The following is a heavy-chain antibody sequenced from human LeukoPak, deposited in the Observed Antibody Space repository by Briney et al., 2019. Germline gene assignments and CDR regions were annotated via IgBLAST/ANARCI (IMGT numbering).Heavy chain of an antibody. CDR2: IYHSGST. CDR3: ARGPPYDSYAFDI. Sequence: SQTLSLTCAVSGGSISSGGYSWSWIRQPPGKGLEWIGYIYHSGSTYYNPSLKSRVTISVDRSKNQFPLKLSSVTAADTAVYYCARGPPYDSYAFDIWGQGTMVTVSS. J-gene: IGHJ3*02. V-gene: IGHV4-30-2*01. CDR1: GGSISSGGYS. D-gene: IGHD2-15*01.